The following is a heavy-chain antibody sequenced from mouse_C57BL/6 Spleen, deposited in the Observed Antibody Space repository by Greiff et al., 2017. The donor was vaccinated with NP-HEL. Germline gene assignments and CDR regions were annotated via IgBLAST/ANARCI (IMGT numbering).Heavy chain of an antibody. CDR1: GYTFTDYN. CDR2: INPNNGGT. V-gene: IGHV1-22*01. J-gene: IGHJ4*01. D-gene: IGHD1-1*01. Sequence: EVQLQQSGPELVKPGASVKMSCKASGYTFTDYNMHWVKQSHGKSLEWIGYINPNNGGTSYNQKFKGKATLTVNKSSSTAYMELRSLTSEDSAVYYCARRRVITTVVAGGYYAMDYWGQGTSVTVSS. CDR3: ARRRVITTVVAGGYYAMDY.